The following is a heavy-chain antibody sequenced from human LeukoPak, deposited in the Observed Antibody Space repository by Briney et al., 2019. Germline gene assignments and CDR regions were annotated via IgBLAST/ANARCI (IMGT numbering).Heavy chain of an antibody. V-gene: IGHV2-5*02. CDR3: AHSGYFDTSGPLPPDY. D-gene: IGHD3-22*01. Sequence: TLSLTCTVSGGSISSSSYYWGWVRQPPGKALECLALIYWDDDKRYSPSLKSRLTLTKDTSKNRVVLTMTNMDPVDTATYYCAHSGYFDTSGPLPPDYWGQGTLVTVSS. J-gene: IGHJ4*02. CDR1: GGSISSSSYY. CDR2: IYWDDDK.